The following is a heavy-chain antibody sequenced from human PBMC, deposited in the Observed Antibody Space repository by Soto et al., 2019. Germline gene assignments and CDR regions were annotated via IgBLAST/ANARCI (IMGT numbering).Heavy chain of an antibody. CDR2: IYYSGST. J-gene: IGHJ6*02. CDR1: GGSISSGDYY. V-gene: IGHV4-30-4*01. Sequence: SETLSLTCTVSGGSISSGDYYWSWIRQPPGKGLEWIGYIYYSGSTYYNPSLKSRVTISVDTSKNQFSLKLSSVTAADTAVYYCARDRLGYYDFWSGYYTHYYGMDVWGQGTTVTVYS. D-gene: IGHD3-3*01. CDR3: ARDRLGYYDFWSGYYTHYYGMDV.